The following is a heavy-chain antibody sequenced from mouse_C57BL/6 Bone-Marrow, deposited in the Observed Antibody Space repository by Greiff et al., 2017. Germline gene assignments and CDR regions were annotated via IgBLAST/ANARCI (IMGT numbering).Heavy chain of an antibody. D-gene: IGHD2-4*01. CDR2: INPSNGGT. V-gene: IGHV1-53*01. J-gene: IGHJ4*01. Sequence: QVQLQQPGTELVKPGASVKLSCKASGYTFTSYWMHWVKQRPGQGLEWIGNINPSNGGTNYNEKFKSKATLTVDNSSSTAYMQLSSLTSEDSAVYYCARPLYDYDGYYYAMDYWGQGTSVTVSS. CDR3: ARPLYDYDGYYYAMDY. CDR1: GYTFTSYW.